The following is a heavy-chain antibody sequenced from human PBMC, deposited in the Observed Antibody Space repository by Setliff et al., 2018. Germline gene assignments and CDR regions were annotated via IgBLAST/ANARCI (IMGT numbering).Heavy chain of an antibody. Sequence: ASVKVSCKISGGTLSNSAISWVRQAPGQGLEWMGGIIPLLGTAKYAEKFQGRVTTTADESTSTAYMELSSLRSEDTAVYYCAISTIFGVVSPTPDAFDIWGQGTMVTVSS. J-gene: IGHJ3*02. CDR1: GGTLSNSA. CDR2: IIPLLGTA. V-gene: IGHV1-69*13. D-gene: IGHD3-3*01. CDR3: AISTIFGVVSPTPDAFDI.